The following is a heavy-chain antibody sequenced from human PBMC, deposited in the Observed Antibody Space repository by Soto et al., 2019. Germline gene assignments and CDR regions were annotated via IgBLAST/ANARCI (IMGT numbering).Heavy chain of an antibody. V-gene: IGHV4-59*01. CDR1: GGSISSSY. J-gene: IGHJ4*02. D-gene: IGHD2-21*02. CDR3: ARSECGGDCYLDY. CDR2: IYYSGST. Sequence: SGTLSPTCTVTGGSISSSYWSWIRQPPGKGLEWIGYIYYSGSTNYNPSLKSRVTISVDTSKNQFSLKLSSVTAADTAVYYCARSECGGDCYLDYWGQGTLVTVS.